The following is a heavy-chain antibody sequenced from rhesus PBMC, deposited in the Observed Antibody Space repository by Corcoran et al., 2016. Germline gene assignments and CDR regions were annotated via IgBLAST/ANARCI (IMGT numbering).Heavy chain of an antibody. J-gene: IGHJ5-2*02. Sequence: QVTLKESGPALVKPTQTLTLTCTFSGFPPSTSGQGGGWNRHPPGTALEWLASIYWDDDKYYSTSLKSRLTISKDTSKNQVLLTMTNMDPVDTATYYCARVDYYDSGYYTDNSLDVWGRGVLVTVSS. V-gene: IGHV2S1*01. CDR1: GFPPSTSGQG. CDR3: ARVDYYDSGYYTDNSLDV. CDR2: IYWDDDK. D-gene: IGHD3-28*01.